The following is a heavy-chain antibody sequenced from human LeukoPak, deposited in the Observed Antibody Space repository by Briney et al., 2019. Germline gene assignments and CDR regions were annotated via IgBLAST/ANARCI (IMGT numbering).Heavy chain of an antibody. J-gene: IGHJ4*02. Sequence: GGSLRLSCTASGFTFGDYAMNWFRQAPGKGLEWVGFSRSKAYGGTTEYAASVKGRFTISRDDSKNIAYLQMNSLKTEDTAVYCCGSGSGWYSPDYWGQGTLVTVSS. CDR1: GFTFGDYA. CDR3: GSGSGWYSPDY. CDR2: SRSKAYGGTT. D-gene: IGHD6-19*01. V-gene: IGHV3-49*03.